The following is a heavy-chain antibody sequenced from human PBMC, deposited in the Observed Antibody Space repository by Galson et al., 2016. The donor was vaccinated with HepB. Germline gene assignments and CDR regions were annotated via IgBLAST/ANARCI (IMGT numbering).Heavy chain of an antibody. CDR2: ISWNSVGV. J-gene: IGHJ4*02. Sequence: SLRLSCAASGFSFDDYGMDWVRQGPGKGLEWVAGISWNSVGVGYADSVKGRFTISRDNAKNSLHLQMNSLRVEDTALYYCVKDRKYRCSSSTCYWEFDYLGQGTLVTVSS. CDR3: VKDRKYRCSSSTCYWEFDY. V-gene: IGHV3-9*01. D-gene: IGHD2-2*01. CDR1: GFSFDDYG.